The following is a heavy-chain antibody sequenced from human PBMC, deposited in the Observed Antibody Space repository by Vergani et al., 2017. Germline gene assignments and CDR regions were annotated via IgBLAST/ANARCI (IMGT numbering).Heavy chain of an antibody. V-gene: IGHV4-30-4*01. D-gene: IGHD3-16*01. CDR3: ARDANGGGRYRSFAFDI. Sequence: QVQVQESGPGLVKPSQTLSLTCTVSGDSIRSGENYWSWFRQPPGKGLEWIGYIYYSGSTYYNSPLKSRVTISVDTSKNQFSLNLRSVTAADTAVYYCARDANGGGRYRSFAFDIWGQGAMVSVSS. CDR2: IYYSGST. J-gene: IGHJ3*02. CDR1: GDSIRSGENY.